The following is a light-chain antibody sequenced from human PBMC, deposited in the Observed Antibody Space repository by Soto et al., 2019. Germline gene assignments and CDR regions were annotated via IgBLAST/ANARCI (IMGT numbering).Light chain of an antibody. CDR3: QQYNSYSSPWT. CDR2: DAS. V-gene: IGKV1-5*01. CDR1: QSISSW. J-gene: IGKJ1*01. Sequence: DIQMTQSPSTLSASVGDRVTITCRASQSISSWLAWYQQKPGKAPKLLIYDASSLESGAPSRFSGSGSGTEFTLTISSLQPDDFATYYCQQYNSYSSPWTFGQGTKVEIK.